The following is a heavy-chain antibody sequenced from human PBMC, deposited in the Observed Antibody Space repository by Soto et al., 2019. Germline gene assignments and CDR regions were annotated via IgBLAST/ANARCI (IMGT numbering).Heavy chain of an antibody. Sequence: GGSLRLSCAASVFTFSSYGMHWVRQAPGKGLEWVAVISYDGSNKYYADSVKGRFTISRDNSKNTLYLQMNSLRAEDTAVYYCAKDSGSYYLRYYFDYWGQGTLVTVSS. V-gene: IGHV3-30*18. J-gene: IGHJ4*02. D-gene: IGHD1-26*01. CDR1: VFTFSSYG. CDR2: ISYDGSNK. CDR3: AKDSGSYYLRYYFDY.